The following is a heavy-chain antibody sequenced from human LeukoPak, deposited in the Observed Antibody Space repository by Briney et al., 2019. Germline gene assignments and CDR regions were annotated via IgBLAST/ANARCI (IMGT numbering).Heavy chain of an antibody. J-gene: IGHJ6*04. V-gene: IGHV3-23*01. CDR2: ISGSGGST. CDR1: GFTFSSYA. CDR3: AKDRAGGYCSGGSCSRIYYYYGMDV. Sequence: GGSLRLSCAASGFTFSSYAMSWVRQAPGKGLEWVSAISGSGGSTYYADSVKGRFTISRDNSKNTLYLQMNSLRAEDTAVYYRAKDRAGGYCSGGSCSRIYYYYGMDVWGKGTTVTVSS. D-gene: IGHD2-15*01.